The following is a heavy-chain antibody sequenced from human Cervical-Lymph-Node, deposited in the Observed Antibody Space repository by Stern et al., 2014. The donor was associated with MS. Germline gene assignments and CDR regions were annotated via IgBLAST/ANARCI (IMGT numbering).Heavy chain of an antibody. CDR3: ARGVVTNRAAATLHNLFEP. D-gene: IGHD2-15*01. Sequence: MQLVESGAEVKKPGSSVNVSCKASGGTFSSSYAITWMRQAPGQGLEWMGRIIPMLGLPTYAQKFQGRVTITADTSTSTAYMELSSLRSEDTAVYYCARGVVTNRAAATLHNLFEPWGQGTLVTVSS. CDR1: GGTFSSSYA. CDR2: IIPMLGLP. J-gene: IGHJ5*02. V-gene: IGHV1-69*09.